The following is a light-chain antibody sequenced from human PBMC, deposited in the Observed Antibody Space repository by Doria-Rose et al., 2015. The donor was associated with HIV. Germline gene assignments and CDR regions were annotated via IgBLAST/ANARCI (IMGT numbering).Light chain of an antibody. CDR2: WAS. Sequence: DIRVTQSPESLGMSLGERATLNCKSNQSLLYTSKNYLAWYQQKPGQPPKLLIYWASTRQSGVPARFSGSGSGTAFTLTISSLEAEDVAVYYCQQYYDTPSFGPGTTVDIK. CDR1: QSLLYTSKNY. V-gene: IGKV4-1*01. CDR3: QQYYDTPS. J-gene: IGKJ3*01.